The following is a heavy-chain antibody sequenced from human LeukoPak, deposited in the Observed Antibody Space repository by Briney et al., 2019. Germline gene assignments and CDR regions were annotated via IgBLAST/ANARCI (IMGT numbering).Heavy chain of an antibody. J-gene: IGHJ4*02. CDR2: IYYSGST. CDR1: GGSISSSSYY. V-gene: IGHV4-39*01. CDR3: ARHDSSSWYAPFDY. D-gene: IGHD6-13*01. Sequence: SETLSLTCTVSGGSISSSSYYWGWIRQPPGKGLERIGSIYYSGSTYYNPSLKSRVTISVDTSKNQFSLKLSSVTAADTAVYYCARHDSSSWYAPFDYWGQGTLVTVSS.